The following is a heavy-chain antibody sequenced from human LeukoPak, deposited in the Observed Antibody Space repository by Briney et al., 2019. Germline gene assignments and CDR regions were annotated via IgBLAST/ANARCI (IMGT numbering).Heavy chain of an antibody. J-gene: IGHJ5*02. V-gene: IGHV3-7*01. CDR1: GFTFSSYW. CDR2: IKKDGSGE. CDR3: ARDPFSGPWGKLRFDP. D-gene: IGHD3-16*01. Sequence: GGSLRLSCAASGFTFSSYWMSWVRQAPGKGLEWVASIKKDGSGEYYADSVKGRFTISRDNAKNSLFLQMNSLRAEDTAVYYCARDPFSGPWGKLRFDPWGQGTLVTVSS.